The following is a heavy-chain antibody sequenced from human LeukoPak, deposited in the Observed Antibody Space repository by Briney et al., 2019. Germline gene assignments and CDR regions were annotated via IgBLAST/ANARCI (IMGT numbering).Heavy chain of an antibody. D-gene: IGHD2-2*01. CDR1: GYTFTNYY. Sequence: ASVKVSCKASGYTFTNYYMHWVRQTPGQGLEWMAIMNPGGGSTTYAQKLQGRATMTRDTSADTSTTTVYMELNSLRSEDTAVYYCARSPYCSSANCPFALWGQGTLVTVSS. J-gene: IGHJ5*02. CDR2: MNPGGGST. CDR3: ARSPYCSSANCPFAL. V-gene: IGHV1-46*01.